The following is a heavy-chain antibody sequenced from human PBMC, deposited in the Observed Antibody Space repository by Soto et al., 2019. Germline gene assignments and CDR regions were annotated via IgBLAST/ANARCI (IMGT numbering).Heavy chain of an antibody. CDR3: AGFVLTITRGAFDA. D-gene: IGHD3-9*01. V-gene: IGHV4-4*02. CDR1: GGSISSSHW. Sequence: QVQLQESGPGLVKPSGTLSLTCAVSGGSISSSHWWTWVRQSPGKGLEYIGEISHSGTSNSNPSLNSRVTLSVDKSKNHFSLTLTSVAAADTAVYYCAGFVLTITRGAFDAWGQGTLVIVSS. J-gene: IGHJ3*01. CDR2: ISHSGTS.